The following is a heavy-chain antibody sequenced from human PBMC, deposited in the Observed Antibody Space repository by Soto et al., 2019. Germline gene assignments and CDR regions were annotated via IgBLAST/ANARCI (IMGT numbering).Heavy chain of an antibody. Sequence: PSETLSLTCAVYGGSFSGYYWSWIRQPPGKGLEWIGEINHSGSTNYNPSLKSRVTISVDTSKNQFSLKLSSVTAADTAVYYCARGGKAAAGTGVSGMDVWGQGTTVTV. CDR2: INHSGST. J-gene: IGHJ6*02. CDR1: GGSFSGYY. CDR3: ARGGKAAAGTGVSGMDV. V-gene: IGHV4-34*01. D-gene: IGHD6-13*01.